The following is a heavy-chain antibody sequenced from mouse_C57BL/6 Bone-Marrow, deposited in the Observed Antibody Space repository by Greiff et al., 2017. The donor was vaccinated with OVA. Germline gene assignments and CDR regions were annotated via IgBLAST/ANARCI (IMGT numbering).Heavy chain of an antibody. CDR3: TRGIYDGYDDYYAMDY. J-gene: IGHJ4*01. CDR1: GYTFTDYE. V-gene: IGHV1-15*01. Sequence: VKLQESGAELVRPGASVTLSCKASGYTFTDYEMHWVKQTPVHGLEWIGAIDPETGGTAYNQKFKGKARLTADKSSSTAYMELRSLTSEDSAVYYCTRGIYDGYDDYYAMDYWGQGTSVTVSS. CDR2: IDPETGGT. D-gene: IGHD2-2*01.